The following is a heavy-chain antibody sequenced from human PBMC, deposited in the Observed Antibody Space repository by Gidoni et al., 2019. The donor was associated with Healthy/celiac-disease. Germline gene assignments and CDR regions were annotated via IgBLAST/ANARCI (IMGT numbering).Heavy chain of an antibody. CDR1: GFTFSRYW. CDR2: IKQDGSEK. D-gene: IGHD6-19*01. V-gene: IGHV3-7*03. J-gene: IGHJ3*02. Sequence: EVQLVESGGGLVQPGGSLRLSCAASGFTFSRYWMSWVRQAPGKGLEWVANIKQDGSEKYYVDSVKGRFTISRDNAKNSLYLQMNSLRAEDTAVYYCARAAEQWLEGEVHDAFDIWGQGTMVTVSS. CDR3: ARAAEQWLEGEVHDAFDI.